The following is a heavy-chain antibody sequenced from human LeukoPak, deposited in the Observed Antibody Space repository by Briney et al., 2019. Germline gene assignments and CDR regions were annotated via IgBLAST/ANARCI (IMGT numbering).Heavy chain of an antibody. CDR3: ARGNYVWGSYRYDLGPLDMDV. V-gene: IGHV3-21*01. J-gene: IGHJ6*02. CDR2: ISSSSSYI. D-gene: IGHD3-16*02. CDR1: GFTFSSYS. Sequence: GGSLRLSCAASGFTFSSYSMNWVRQAPGKGLEWVSSISSSSSYIYYADSVKGRFTISRDNAKNSLCLQMNSLRAEDTAVYYCARGNYVWGSYRYDLGPLDMDVWGQGTTVTVSS.